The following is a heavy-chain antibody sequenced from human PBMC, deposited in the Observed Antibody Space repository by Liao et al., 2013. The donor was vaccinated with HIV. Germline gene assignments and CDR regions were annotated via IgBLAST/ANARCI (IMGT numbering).Heavy chain of an antibody. CDR2: IYYSGTT. Sequence: QVQLQESGPGLVKPSETLSLTCTVSGGSISSSSYYWGWIRQPPGKGLEWIGSIYYSGTTNYHPSLRSRVTISVDTSKSQFSLNLTSVTAADTAVYYCARDPPFITDILTGYYHDAFDIWGQGTMVTVSS. J-gene: IGHJ3*02. D-gene: IGHD3-9*01. V-gene: IGHV4-39*07. CDR3: ARDPPFITDILTGYYHDAFDI. CDR1: GGSISSSSYY.